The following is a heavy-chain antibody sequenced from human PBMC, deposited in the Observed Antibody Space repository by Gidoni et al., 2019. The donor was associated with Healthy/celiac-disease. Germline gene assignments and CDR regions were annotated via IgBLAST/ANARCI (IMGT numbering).Heavy chain of an antibody. Sequence: EVQLVESGGGLVQPGGSLKLSCAASGFTFSGSAMHGVRQASGKGLEWVGRIRSKANSYATADAASVKGRFTISRDDSKNTAYLQMNSLKTEDTAVYYCTVQYYYDSSGYYSDLDYWGQGTLVTVSS. D-gene: IGHD3-22*01. CDR2: IRSKANSYAT. J-gene: IGHJ4*02. CDR1: GFTFSGSA. CDR3: TVQYYYDSSGYYSDLDY. V-gene: IGHV3-73*02.